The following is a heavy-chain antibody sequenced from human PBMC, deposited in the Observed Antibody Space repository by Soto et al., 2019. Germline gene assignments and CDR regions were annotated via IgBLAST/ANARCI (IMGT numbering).Heavy chain of an antibody. CDR3: ARHPKKQIFGEYVDY. D-gene: IGHD4-17*01. CDR2: IHYSGST. V-gene: IGHV4-59*08. J-gene: IGHJ4*02. Sequence: QVQLQASGPGLVKPSETLSLTCTVSGGSISGHYWSWIRQPPGKGLEWIGCIHYSGSTKYSPSLKSRVTMSVDPSKNQFSLKLNSMTATDTAVYYCARHPKKQIFGEYVDYWGQGTLITVSS. CDR1: GGSISGHY.